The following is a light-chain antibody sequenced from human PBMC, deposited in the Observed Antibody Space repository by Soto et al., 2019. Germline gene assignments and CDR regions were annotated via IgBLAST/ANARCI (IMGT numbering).Light chain of an antibody. J-gene: IGLJ2*01. Sequence: QAVVTQEPSLTVSPGGTVTLTCDYSTGAVTSGHFPSWFQQKPGQAPRTLIYDTNNKQSWTPARFSGSVLGGKAALILSGAQPEDEAEYYCLLTYSGASVFFGGGTQLTVL. V-gene: IGLV7-46*01. CDR1: TGAVTSGHF. CDR2: DTN. CDR3: LLTYSGASVF.